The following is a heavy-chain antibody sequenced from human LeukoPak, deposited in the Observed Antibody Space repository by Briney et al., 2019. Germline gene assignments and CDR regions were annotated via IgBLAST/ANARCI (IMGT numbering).Heavy chain of an antibody. CDR3: ARGSTPDLPYCGGDCAFDY. Sequence: ASVKVSCKVSGYTLTELSMHWVRQAPGKGLEWMGGFDPEDGETIYAQKFQGRVTMTEDTSTDTAYMELSSVTAADTAVYYCARGSTPDLPYCGGDCAFDYWGQGTLVTVSS. CDR1: GYTLTELS. CDR2: FDPEDGET. V-gene: IGHV1-24*01. J-gene: IGHJ4*02. D-gene: IGHD2-21*02.